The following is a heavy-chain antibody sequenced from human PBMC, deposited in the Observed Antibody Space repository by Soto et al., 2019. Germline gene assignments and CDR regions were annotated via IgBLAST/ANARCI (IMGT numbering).Heavy chain of an antibody. Sequence: SETLSLTCAVSGFFISSGNYWGWIRKPPGKGLEWIGSIFHGGNTYYNPSLKSRVTISVDMSKNQFSLKLNSVTAADTAVYDCARARWYDAFDVWGQGTVVTVSS. D-gene: IGHD2-15*01. CDR3: ARARWYDAFDV. CDR2: IFHGGNT. CDR1: GFFISSGNY. V-gene: IGHV4-38-2*01. J-gene: IGHJ3*01.